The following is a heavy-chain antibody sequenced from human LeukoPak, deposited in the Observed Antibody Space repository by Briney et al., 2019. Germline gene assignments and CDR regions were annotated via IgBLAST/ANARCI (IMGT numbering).Heavy chain of an antibody. Sequence: GSLRLSCAASGFNFSNNTMSWVRQSPGKGLEWVSSISGSGGFTYYTDSVKGRFTISRDNSKNTLSLQMNSLRAEDTAVYYCARGKYEFDYWGQGTLVTVSS. V-gene: IGHV3-23*01. CDR1: GFNFSNNT. CDR2: ISGSGGFT. CDR3: ARGKYEFDY. J-gene: IGHJ4*02. D-gene: IGHD3-16*01.